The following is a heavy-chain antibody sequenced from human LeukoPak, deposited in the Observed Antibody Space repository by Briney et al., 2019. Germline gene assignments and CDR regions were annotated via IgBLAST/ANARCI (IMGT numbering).Heavy chain of an antibody. CDR1: GGSISSYY. Sequence: PSETLSLTSTVSGGSISSYYWSWIRQPAGKGLEWIGRIYTSGSTNYNPSLKSRVTMSVDTSKNQFSLKLSSVTAADTAVYYCATQGMAYYDSSGLVDYWGQGTLVTVSS. J-gene: IGHJ4*02. CDR3: ATQGMAYYDSSGLVDY. CDR2: IYTSGST. V-gene: IGHV4-4*07. D-gene: IGHD3-22*01.